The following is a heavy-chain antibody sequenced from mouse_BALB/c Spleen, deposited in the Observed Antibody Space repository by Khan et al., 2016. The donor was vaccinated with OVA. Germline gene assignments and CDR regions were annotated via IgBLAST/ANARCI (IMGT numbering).Heavy chain of an antibody. CDR2: INDGSGNT. CDR1: GYAFTDYL. V-gene: IGHV1-54*01. Sequence: VQLQESGAELVRPGTSVKVSCKASGYAFTDYLIEWVKQRPGQGIERIGVINDGSGNTNHNEKMKGKETVTEDKTSSTAYIQLISLTSGYSAVYFFARGGYGTLAYWGQRTPVTVSS. D-gene: IGHD2-1*01. CDR3: ARGGYGTLAY. J-gene: IGHJ3*01.